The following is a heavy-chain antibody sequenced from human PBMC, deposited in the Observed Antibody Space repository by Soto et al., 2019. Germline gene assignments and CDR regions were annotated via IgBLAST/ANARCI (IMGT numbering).Heavy chain of an antibody. V-gene: IGHV3-48*01. J-gene: IGHJ4*02. CDR1: EFTISSYS. D-gene: IGHD6-13*01. CDR2: ISSSSSTI. Sequence: GGPLRLSCAASEFTISSYSMNWVRQAPGKGLEWVPYISSSSSTIYYADSVKGRFTISRDNAKNSLYLQMNSLRAEDTAVYYCARDSAADPYWGQGTLVTVSS. CDR3: ARDSAADPY.